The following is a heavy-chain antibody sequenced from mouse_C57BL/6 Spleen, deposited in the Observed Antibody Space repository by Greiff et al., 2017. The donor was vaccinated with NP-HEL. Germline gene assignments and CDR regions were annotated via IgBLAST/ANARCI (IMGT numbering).Heavy chain of an antibody. V-gene: IGHV5-9*01. CDR2: ISGGGGNT. Sequence: EVMLVESGGGLVKPGGSLKLSCAASGFTFSSYTMSWVRQTPEKRLEWVATISGGGGNTYYPDSVKGRFTISRDNAKNTLYLQMSSLRSEDTALYYCATAYGGAMGLLYYFDYWGQGTTLTVSS. CDR1: GFTFSSYT. J-gene: IGHJ2*01. CDR3: ATAYGGAMGLLYYFDY. D-gene: IGHD1-1*01.